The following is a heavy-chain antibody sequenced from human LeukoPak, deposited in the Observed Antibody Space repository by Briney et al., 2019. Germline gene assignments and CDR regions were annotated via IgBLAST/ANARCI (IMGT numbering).Heavy chain of an antibody. J-gene: IGHJ1*01. V-gene: IGHV3-74*01. CDR1: GFTFSTYW. D-gene: IGHD3-3*01. CDR2: IKSDGST. Sequence: GGSLRLSCAASGFTFSTYWRHWVRHAPGKGLVWVSRIKSDGSTNYADSVKGRFTISRDNAKNTLSLQMNSLRPEDTGVYYCARAPSEIGGYYPEYFRHWGQGTLVTVSS. CDR3: ARAPSEIGGYYPEYFRH.